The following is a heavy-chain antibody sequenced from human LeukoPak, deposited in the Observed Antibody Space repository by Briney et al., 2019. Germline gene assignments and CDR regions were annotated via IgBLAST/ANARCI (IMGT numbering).Heavy chain of an antibody. J-gene: IGHJ3*02. Sequence: PGGSLRLSCAASGFTFSSYAMSWVRQAPGKGPEWVPAISSSGGTYYGDSVKGRFTISRDNSKNTLYLQMNSLRAEDTAVYSCAKDPIVFNSGNYYLGTFDIWGQGTMVTVSS. CDR3: AKDPIVFNSGNYYLGTFDI. V-gene: IGHV3-23*01. D-gene: IGHD1-26*01. CDR2: ISSSGGT. CDR1: GFTFSSYA.